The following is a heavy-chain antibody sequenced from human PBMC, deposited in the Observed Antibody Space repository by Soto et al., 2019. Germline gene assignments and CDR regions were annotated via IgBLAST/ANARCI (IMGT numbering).Heavy chain of an antibody. D-gene: IGHD4-4*01. J-gene: IGHJ4*02. Sequence: SETLSLTCAVYGGSFSGYYWSWIRQPPGKGLEWIGEINHSGSTTYNPSLKSRVTISVDTSKNQFSLKLSSVTAADTAVYYCAREPRTHDYSNYFDYWGQGTLVTVSS. V-gene: IGHV4-34*01. CDR3: AREPRTHDYSNYFDY. CDR2: INHSGST. CDR1: GGSFSGYY.